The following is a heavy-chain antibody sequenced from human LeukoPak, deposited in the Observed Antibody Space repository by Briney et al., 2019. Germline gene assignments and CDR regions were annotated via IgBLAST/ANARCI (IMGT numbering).Heavy chain of an antibody. CDR1: GGSISSYY. Sequence: PSETLSLTCTVSGGSISSYYWSWLRQPPGKGLEWIGYIYYSGSTNYNPSLKSRVTISVDTSKNQFSLKLSSVTAADTAVYYCARGPYSSSWYGFAFDIWGQGTMVTVSS. CDR2: IYYSGST. CDR3: ARGPYSSSWYGFAFDI. D-gene: IGHD6-13*01. V-gene: IGHV4-59*01. J-gene: IGHJ3*02.